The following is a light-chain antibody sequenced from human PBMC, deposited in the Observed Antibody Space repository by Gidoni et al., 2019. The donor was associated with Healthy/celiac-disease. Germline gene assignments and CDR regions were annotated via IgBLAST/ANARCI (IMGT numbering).Light chain of an antibody. J-gene: IGKJ3*01. CDR2: LGS. CDR1: QSLLHSNGYNY. V-gene: IGKV2-28*01. CDR3: MQALQTPRT. Sequence: DIVTTPSPLSLPVTPGEPASISCRSSQSLLHSNGYNYLDWYLQKPGQSPQLLIYLGSNRASGVPDRFSGSGSGTDFTLKISRVEAEDVGVYYCMQALQTPRTFGPGTKVDIK.